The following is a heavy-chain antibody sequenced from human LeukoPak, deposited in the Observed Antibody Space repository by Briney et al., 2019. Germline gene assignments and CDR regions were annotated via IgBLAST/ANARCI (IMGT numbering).Heavy chain of an antibody. V-gene: IGHV4-59*01. J-gene: IGHJ5*02. D-gene: IGHD4-11*01. CDR2: IYYSGST. Sequence: SETLSLICTVSGGSISSYYWSWIRQPPGKGLEWIGYIYYSGSTNYNPSLKSRVTISVDTSKNQFSLKLSSVTAADTAVYYCARELAYSNYAVGNWFDPWGQGTLVTVSS. CDR3: ARELAYSNYAVGNWFDP. CDR1: GGSISSYY.